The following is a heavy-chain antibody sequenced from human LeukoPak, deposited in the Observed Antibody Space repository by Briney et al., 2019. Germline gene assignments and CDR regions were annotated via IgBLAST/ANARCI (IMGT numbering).Heavy chain of an antibody. Sequence: SETLSLTCAVYGGSFSGYYWSWIRQPPGKGLEWIGEINHSGSTNYNPSLKSRVTISVDTSKNQFSLKLSSVTAADTAVYFCARTPSGDYYTTFDYWGQGTLVTVSP. CDR3: ARTPSGDYYTTFDY. J-gene: IGHJ4*02. CDR1: GGSFSGYY. CDR2: INHSGST. V-gene: IGHV4-34*01. D-gene: IGHD3-10*01.